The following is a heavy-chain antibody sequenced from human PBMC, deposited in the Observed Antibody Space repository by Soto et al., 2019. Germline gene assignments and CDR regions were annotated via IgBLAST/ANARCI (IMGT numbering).Heavy chain of an antibody. Sequence: ASVKVSCKASGYTFTGYYMHWVRQAPGQGLEWMGWINPNSGGTNYAQKFQGWVTMTRDTSISTAYMELSRLRSDDTAVYYCARGDSTDCSNGVCSFFYNHDMDVWGQGTTVTVSS. CDR1: GYTFTGYY. CDR3: ARGDSTDCSNGVCSFFYNHDMDV. CDR2: INPNSGGT. V-gene: IGHV1-2*04. D-gene: IGHD2-8*01. J-gene: IGHJ6*02.